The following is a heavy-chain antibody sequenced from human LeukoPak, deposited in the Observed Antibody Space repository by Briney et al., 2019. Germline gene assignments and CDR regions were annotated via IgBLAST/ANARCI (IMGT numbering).Heavy chain of an antibody. CDR2: INPNSGGT. V-gene: IGHV1-2*02. D-gene: IGHD1-14*01. CDR3: ARDPVSGSGDAFDI. Sequence: ASVKVSCKASGYTFTGYYMHWVRQAPGQGLEWMGWINPNSGGTNHAQKFQGRVTMTRDTSISTAYMELSRLRSDDTAVYYCARDPVSGSGDAFDIWGQGTMLTVSS. J-gene: IGHJ3*02. CDR1: GYTFTGYY.